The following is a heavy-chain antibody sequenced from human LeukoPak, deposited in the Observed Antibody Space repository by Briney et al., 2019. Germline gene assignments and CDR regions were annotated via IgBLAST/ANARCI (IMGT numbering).Heavy chain of an antibody. Sequence: PGGSLRLSCAASGFTFSDYYMSWIRQAPGKGLEWVSYISSSGSTIYYADSVKGRFTISRDNAKNSLYLQMNSLRAEDTAVYYCARATYYDFWSGYYTYYFDYWGQGTLVTVSS. CDR2: ISSSGSTI. CDR3: ARATYYDFWSGYYTYYFDY. CDR1: GFTFSDYY. V-gene: IGHV3-11*04. J-gene: IGHJ4*02. D-gene: IGHD3-3*01.